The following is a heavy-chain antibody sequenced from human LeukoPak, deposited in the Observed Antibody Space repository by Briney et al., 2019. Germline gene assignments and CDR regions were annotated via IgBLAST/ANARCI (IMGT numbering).Heavy chain of an antibody. D-gene: IGHD6-13*01. J-gene: IGHJ6*04. CDR2: IDPSDSYT. V-gene: IGHV5-10-1*01. CDR1: GYSFTSYW. Sequence: HGEPLKISCKGSGYSFTSYWISWVRQMPGKGLEWMGRIDPSDSYTNYSPSFQGHVTISADKSISTAYLQWSSLKASDTAMYYCARRAAAGTWLLYYGMDVWGKGTTVTVSS. CDR3: ARRAAAGTWLLYYGMDV.